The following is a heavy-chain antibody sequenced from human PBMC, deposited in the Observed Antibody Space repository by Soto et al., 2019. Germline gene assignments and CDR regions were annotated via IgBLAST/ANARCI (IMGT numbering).Heavy chain of an antibody. CDR3: AKDRVVAATGPRFFDY. V-gene: IGHV3-23*01. CDR2: ISGSGGST. Sequence: GGSLRLSCAASGFTFSSYAMSWVRQAPGKGLEWVSAISGSGGSTYYADSVKGRFTISRDNSKNTLYLQMNSLRAEDTAVYYCAKDRVVAATGPRFFDYWGQGTLVTVSS. CDR1: GFTFSSYA. J-gene: IGHJ4*02. D-gene: IGHD2-15*01.